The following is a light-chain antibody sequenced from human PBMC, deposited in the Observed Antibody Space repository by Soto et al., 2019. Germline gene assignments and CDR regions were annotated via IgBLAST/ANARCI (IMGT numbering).Light chain of an antibody. CDR2: TAS. Sequence: DIPMTQSPSSVSASVGDRVTITCRASQGISSWLAWYQKKPGKAPKLLIFTASTLESGVPSRFSGSGSGTDFTPTISSLQPEDFATYSCQQTTHSPLTFGGGTRVEIK. J-gene: IGKJ4*01. CDR1: QGISSW. CDR3: QQTTHSPLT. V-gene: IGKV1-12*01.